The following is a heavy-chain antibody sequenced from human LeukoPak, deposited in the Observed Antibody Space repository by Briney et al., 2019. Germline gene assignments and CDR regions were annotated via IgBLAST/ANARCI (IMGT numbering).Heavy chain of an antibody. J-gene: IGHJ4*02. CDR3: ARESYEGGSYYTGDFDY. D-gene: IGHD1-26*01. V-gene: IGHV3-30-3*01. Sequence: GGSLRLSCAASGFTFSSYAMHWVRQAPGKGLEWVAVISYDGSNKYYADSVKGRFTISRGNSKNTLYLQMNSLRVEDTAVYYCARESYEGGSYYTGDFDYWGQGTLVTVSS. CDR1: GFTFSSYA. CDR2: ISYDGSNK.